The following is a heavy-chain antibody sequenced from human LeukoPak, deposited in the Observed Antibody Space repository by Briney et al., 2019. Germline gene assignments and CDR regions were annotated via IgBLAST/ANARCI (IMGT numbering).Heavy chain of an antibody. D-gene: IGHD3-9*01. V-gene: IGHV3-9*01. CDR2: ISWNSGSI. Sequence: PGGSLRLSCAASGFTFDDYAMHWVRQAPGKGLEWVSGISWNSGSIGYADSVKGRFTISRDNAKNSLYLQMNSLRAEDTALYYCAKGDDFDWSRTTFDYWGQGTLVTVSS. J-gene: IGHJ4*02. CDR3: AKGDDFDWSRTTFDY. CDR1: GFTFDDYA.